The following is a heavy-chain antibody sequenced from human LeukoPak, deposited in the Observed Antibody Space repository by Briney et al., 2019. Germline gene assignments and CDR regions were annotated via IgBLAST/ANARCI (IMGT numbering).Heavy chain of an antibody. D-gene: IGHD4-17*01. V-gene: IGHV1-69*04. CDR3: ARDYSRYGDYVSFDY. Sequence: SAKVSCKASGGTFSSYAISWARQAPGQGLEWMGRIIPIFGIANYAQKFQGRVTITADKSTSTAYMELSSLRSEDTAVYYCARDYSRYGDYVSFDYWGQGTLVTVSS. CDR1: GGTFSSYA. CDR2: IIPIFGIA. J-gene: IGHJ4*02.